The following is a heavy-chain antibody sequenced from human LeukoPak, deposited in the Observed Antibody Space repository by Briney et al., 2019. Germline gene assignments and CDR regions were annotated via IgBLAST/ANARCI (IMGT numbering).Heavy chain of an antibody. Sequence: GGSLRLSCAASGFDFSDYYMSWIRQAPGKGLEWVAFIRYDGSNKYYTDSVKGRFTISRDNSKNMVYIQMNSLRAEDTARYYCAKGTAVIIVGIDYWGQGTQVTVSS. J-gene: IGHJ4*02. CDR3: AKGTAVIIVGIDY. CDR2: IRYDGSNK. V-gene: IGHV3-30*02. CDR1: GFDFSDYY. D-gene: IGHD3-22*01.